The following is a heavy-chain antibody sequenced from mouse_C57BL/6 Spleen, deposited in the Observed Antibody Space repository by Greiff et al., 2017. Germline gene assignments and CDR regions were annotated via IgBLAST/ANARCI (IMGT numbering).Heavy chain of an antibody. Sequence: VQLQQSGPVLVKPGASVKMSCKASGYTFTDYYMNWVKQSHGKRLEWIGDINPYNGGTSYNQTFKGKATLTVDKSSSTAYMELNSLTSEDSAVYYCAREGLRRVFDYWGQGTTLTVSS. CDR3: AREGLRRVFDY. D-gene: IGHD2-4*01. J-gene: IGHJ2*01. CDR2: INPYNGGT. V-gene: IGHV1-19*01. CDR1: GYTFTDYY.